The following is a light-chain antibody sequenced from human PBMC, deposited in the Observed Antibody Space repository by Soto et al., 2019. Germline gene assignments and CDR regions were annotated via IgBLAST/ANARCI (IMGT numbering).Light chain of an antibody. CDR2: RNN. CDR3: AAWDDSLSVLYV. CDR1: SSNIGSNY. Sequence: QSVLTQPPSASGTPGQRVTISCSGSSSNIGSNYVYWYQQLPGTAPKLLIYRNNQRPSRVPDRFSGSKSGTSASLAISGLRSEDEADYYCAAWDDSLSVLYVFGTGTKLTVL. J-gene: IGLJ1*01. V-gene: IGLV1-47*01.